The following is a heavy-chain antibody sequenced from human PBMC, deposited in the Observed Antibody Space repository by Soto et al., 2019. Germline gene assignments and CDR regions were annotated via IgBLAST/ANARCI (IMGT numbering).Heavy chain of an antibody. CDR1: GGTFSSYA. V-gene: IGHV1-69*13. CDR2: IIPIFGTA. CDR3: ARVVRWDPAMVRGIRESSKSPDSAFDI. Sequence: SVKVSCKASGGTFSSYAISWVRQAPGQGLEWMGGIIPIFGTANYAQKFQGRVTITADESTSTAYMELSSLRSEDTAVYYCARVVRWDPAMVRGIRESSKSPDSAFDIWG. D-gene: IGHD5-18*01. J-gene: IGHJ3*02.